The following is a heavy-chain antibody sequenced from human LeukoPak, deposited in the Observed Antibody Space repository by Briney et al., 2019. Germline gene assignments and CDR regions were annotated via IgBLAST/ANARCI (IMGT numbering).Heavy chain of an antibody. V-gene: IGHV1-24*01. Sequence: ASVKVSCKVSGYTLTELSMHWVRQAPGKGLEWMGGFDPEDGETIYAQKLQGRVTMTTDTSTSTAYMELRSLRSDDTAVYYCARGLPYYYGSGTLWWFDPWGQGTLVTVSS. D-gene: IGHD3-10*01. J-gene: IGHJ5*02. CDR3: ARGLPYYYGSGTLWWFDP. CDR1: GYTLTELS. CDR2: FDPEDGET.